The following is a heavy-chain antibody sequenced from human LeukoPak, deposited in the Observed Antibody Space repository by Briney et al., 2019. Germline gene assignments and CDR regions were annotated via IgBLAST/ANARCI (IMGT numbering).Heavy chain of an antibody. J-gene: IGHJ5*02. CDR3: ARVHGYGSGWYRCWFDP. CDR1: GGSFSGYY. CDR2: INHSGST. D-gene: IGHD6-19*01. Sequence: SETLSLTCAVYGGSFSGYYWSWIRQPPGKGLEWIGEINHSGSTNYNPSLKSRVTISVDTSKNQFSLKLSSVTAADTAVYYCARVHGYGSGWYRCWFDPWGQGTLVTVSS. V-gene: IGHV4-34*01.